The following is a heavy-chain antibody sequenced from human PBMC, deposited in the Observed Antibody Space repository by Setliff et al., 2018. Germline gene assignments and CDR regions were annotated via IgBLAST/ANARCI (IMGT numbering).Heavy chain of an antibody. J-gene: IGHJ6*02. CDR1: GGSISSSSYY. CDR3: ARVSQYSSGWYYYYYGMDV. V-gene: IGHV4-39*07. D-gene: IGHD6-19*01. CDR2: IYYSGST. Sequence: SETLSLTCTVSGGSISSSSYYWGWIRQPPGKGLEWIGSIYYSGSTYYNPSLKSRVTISVDTSKNQFSLKPSSVTAADTAVYYCARVSQYSSGWYYYYYGMDVWGQGTTVTVSS.